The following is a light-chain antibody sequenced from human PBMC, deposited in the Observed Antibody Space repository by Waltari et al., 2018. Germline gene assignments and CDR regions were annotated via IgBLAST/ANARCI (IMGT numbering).Light chain of an antibody. J-gene: IGKJ2*01. CDR3: MQSTHIPYT. CDR2: EVS. V-gene: IGKV2-29*02. CDR1: QSLLQTNGKTY. Sequence: DVVMTQTPLSLSVTPGQPASISCKSGQSLLQTNGKTYFYWYLQKPGQSPQLLMYEVSSRISGVPDRVSGSGSGTDCTLKISRVEAEDVGIYYCMQSTHIPYTFGQGTKLEIK.